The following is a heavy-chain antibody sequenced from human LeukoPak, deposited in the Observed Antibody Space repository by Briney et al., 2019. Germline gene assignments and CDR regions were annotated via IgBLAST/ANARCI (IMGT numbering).Heavy chain of an antibody. D-gene: IGHD3-22*01. CDR1: GYTFTSYG. Sequence: ASVKVSCKASGYTFTSYGISWVRQAPGQGLEWMGCISAYNGNTNNATKLQGRVIMTTETSTRTAYMELRSLRSDDTAVYYCARAPYYYDNSGYYYFDPWGQGTLVTVSS. J-gene: IGHJ5*02. CDR3: ARAPYYYDNSGYYYFDP. V-gene: IGHV1-18*01. CDR2: ISAYNGNT.